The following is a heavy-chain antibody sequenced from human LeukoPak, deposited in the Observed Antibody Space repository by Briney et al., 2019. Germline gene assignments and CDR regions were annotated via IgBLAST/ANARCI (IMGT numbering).Heavy chain of an antibody. D-gene: IGHD3-10*01. CDR1: GYTFTSYG. CDR2: ISAYNGNT. CDR3: AKPRAGFGELLT. V-gene: IGHV1-18*01. J-gene: IGHJ5*02. Sequence: ASVKVSCKASGYTFTSYGISWVRQAPGQGLEWMGWISAYNGNTNYAQKLQGRVTMTTGTSTSTAYMELSSLRSEDTAVYYCAKPRAGFGELLTWGQGTLVTVSS.